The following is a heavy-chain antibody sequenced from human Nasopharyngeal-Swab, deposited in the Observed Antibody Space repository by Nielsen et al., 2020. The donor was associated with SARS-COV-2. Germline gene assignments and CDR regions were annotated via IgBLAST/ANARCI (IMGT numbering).Heavy chain of an antibody. CDR1: GFTFSSYS. J-gene: IGHJ4*02. CDR2: ISSSSSTI. Sequence: GESLKISCAASGFTFSSYSMNWVRQAPGKGLEWVSYISSSSSTIYYADSVKGRFTISRDNAKNSLYLQMNSLRVEDTAVYYCARDWHGPFDYWGQGTLVTVSS. V-gene: IGHV3-48*04. CDR3: ARDWHGPFDY. D-gene: IGHD5-24*01.